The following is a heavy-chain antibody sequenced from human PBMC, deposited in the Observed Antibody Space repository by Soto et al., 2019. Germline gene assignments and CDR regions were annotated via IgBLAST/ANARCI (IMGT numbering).Heavy chain of an antibody. CDR1: GGTFSSYA. J-gene: IGHJ1*01. Sequence: QVQLVQSGAEVKKPGSSVKVTCKASGGTFSSYAISWVRQPPRQGVEWMGGIIPIFGTANYEQKFQGRVTIHAYESTSTVYMELSSVKSGETAVEYCACEGACSLLGWGQGTPVTVSS. D-gene: IGHD1-26*01. CDR3: ACEGACSLLG. V-gene: IGHV1-69*01. CDR2: IIPIFGTA.